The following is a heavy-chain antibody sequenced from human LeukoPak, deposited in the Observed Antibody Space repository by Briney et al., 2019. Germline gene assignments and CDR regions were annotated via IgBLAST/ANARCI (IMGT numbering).Heavy chain of an antibody. D-gene: IGHD6-13*01. J-gene: IGHJ4*02. CDR1: GFNFSSYS. Sequence: GGSLRLSCAGSGFNFSSYSMSWVRQAPWKGLEFVSSISSSSSFIYYADSVKGRFTNYRDNDTKSLSLQMDSLRADDTAVYYCARGYSNRWYLDWGQGTLVTVSS. CDR2: ISSSSSFI. CDR3: ARGYSNRWYLD. V-gene: IGHV3-21*01.